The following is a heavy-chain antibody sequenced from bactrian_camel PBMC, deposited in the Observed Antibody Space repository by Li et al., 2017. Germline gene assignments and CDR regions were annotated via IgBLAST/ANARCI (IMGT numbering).Heavy chain of an antibody. D-gene: IGHD2*01. J-gene: IGHJ6*01. CDR3: AATPVKPGQVVVRVIKDTDFGY. CDR1: GDTYGSYWSTAC. Sequence: HVQLVESGGASVQAGGSLKLSCTATGDTYGSYWSTACMGWFRQAPGKEREEVATIDHFGSTTCADSVKGRFTISRDNAKNTMYLQMNSLIPEDTARYYCAATPVKPGQVVVRVIKDTDFGYWDQGTQVTVS. CDR2: IDHFGST. V-gene: IGHV3S53*01.